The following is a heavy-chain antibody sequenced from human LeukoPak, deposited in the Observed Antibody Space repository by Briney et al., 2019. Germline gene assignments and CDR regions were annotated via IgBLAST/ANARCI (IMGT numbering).Heavy chain of an antibody. CDR3: ARCWDYYDSSGGVGQWWFDP. V-gene: IGHV1-2*02. CDR1: GYTFTGYY. J-gene: IGHJ5*02. Sequence: ASVKVSCKASGYTFTGYYMHWVRQAPGQGLEWMGWINPNSGGTNYAQKFQGRVTMTTDTSTSTAYMELRSLRSDDTAVYYCARCWDYYDSSGGVGQWWFDPWGQGTLVTVSS. D-gene: IGHD3-22*01. CDR2: INPNSGGT.